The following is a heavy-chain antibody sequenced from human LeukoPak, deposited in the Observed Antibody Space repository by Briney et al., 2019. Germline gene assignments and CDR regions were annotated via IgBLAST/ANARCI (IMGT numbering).Heavy chain of an antibody. CDR2: ISAYNGNT. Sequence: ASVKVSCKASGYTFTSYGISWVRQAPGQGLEWMGWISAYNGNTNYAQKLQGRVTMTTDTSTSTAYMELRSLRSDDTAVYYCARDYRPNYYYYMHVWGKGTTVTVSS. D-gene: IGHD1-14*01. J-gene: IGHJ6*03. V-gene: IGHV1-18*01. CDR1: GYTFTSYG. CDR3: ARDYRPNYYYYMHV.